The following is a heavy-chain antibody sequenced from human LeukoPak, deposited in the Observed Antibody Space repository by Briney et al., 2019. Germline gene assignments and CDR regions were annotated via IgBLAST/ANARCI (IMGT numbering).Heavy chain of an antibody. Sequence: GGSLRLSCAASGFTFSSYGMSWVRQAPGKGLEWVSAISGSGGSTYYADSVKGRFTISRDNSKNTLYLQMNSLKTEDTAVYYCTRYNVGFESWGQGTLVTVSS. CDR1: GFTFSSYG. D-gene: IGHD1-1*01. V-gene: IGHV3-23*01. J-gene: IGHJ4*02. CDR3: TRYNVGFES. CDR2: ISGSGGST.